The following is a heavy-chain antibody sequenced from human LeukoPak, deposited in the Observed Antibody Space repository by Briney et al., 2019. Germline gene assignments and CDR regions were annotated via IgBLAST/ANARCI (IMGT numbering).Heavy chain of an antibody. J-gene: IGHJ4*02. CDR1: GFTVSSNY. V-gene: IGHV3-53*05. CDR2: IYSGGST. CDR3: ARAASDYGDLDY. Sequence: GGSLRLSCAASGFTVSSNYMSWVRQAPGKGLEWVSVIYSGGSTYYADSVKGRFTISRDNSKNTLYLQMNSLRAEDTAVYYCARAASDYGDLDYWGQGTLVTVSS. D-gene: IGHD4-17*01.